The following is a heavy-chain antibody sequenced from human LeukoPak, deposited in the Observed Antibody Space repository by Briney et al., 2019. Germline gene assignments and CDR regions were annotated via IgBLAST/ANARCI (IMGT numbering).Heavy chain of an antibody. CDR3: AKRVPYSSSSVYFDY. CDR2: VSDSGSDT. D-gene: IGHD6-6*01. V-gene: IGHV3-23*01. CDR1: GFTFSSYG. J-gene: IGHJ4*02. Sequence: GGSLRLSCAVSGFTFSSYGMSWVRQAPGKGLEWVSAVSDSGSDTYYADSVKGRFTISKDNSKNTLYLRMSSLRADDTAVYYCAKRVPYSSSSVYFDYWGQGTLVTVSS.